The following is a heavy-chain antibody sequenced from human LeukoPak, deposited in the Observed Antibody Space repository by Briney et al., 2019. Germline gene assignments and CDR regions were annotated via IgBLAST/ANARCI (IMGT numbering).Heavy chain of an antibody. V-gene: IGHV3-21*01. D-gene: IGHD4-11*01. CDR1: GFTFSSYS. J-gene: IGHJ5*02. CDR2: ITSSSSYI. CDR3: ARDLTVTSTCWFDR. Sequence: GGSLRLSCAVSGFTFSSYSMNWVRQAPGKGLEWVSSITSSSSYIYYADSVKGRFTISRDNAKNSLYLQMNSLRAEDTAVYYCARDLTVTSTCWFDRWGQGALVTVSS.